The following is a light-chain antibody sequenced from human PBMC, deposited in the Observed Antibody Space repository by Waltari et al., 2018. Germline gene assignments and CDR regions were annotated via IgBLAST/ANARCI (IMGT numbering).Light chain of an antibody. V-gene: IGKV1-39*01. Sequence: DIQLTQSPPSLSASVGDRVTITCRASQRISMFLNWYQQKPGKAPNLLIYGASSLQRGVPSRFSGSGSGTDFTLTISSLHPEDFATYYCQQTYSTPPLTFGGGTKVEIK. CDR3: QQTYSTPPLT. J-gene: IGKJ4*01. CDR2: GAS. CDR1: QRISMF.